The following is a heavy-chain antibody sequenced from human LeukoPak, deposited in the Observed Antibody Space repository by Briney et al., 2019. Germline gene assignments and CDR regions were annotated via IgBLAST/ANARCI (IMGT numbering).Heavy chain of an antibody. CDR1: GFTFSSYD. V-gene: IGHV3-13*01. CDR3: ARGAPSDDFWTTHAFDI. Sequence: GGSLRLSCAASGFTFSSYDMHWVRQATGKGLEWVSAIGTAGDTYYPGSVKGRFTISRENAKNSLYLQMNSLRAEDTAVYYCARGAPSDDFWTTHAFDIWGQGTMVTVSS. D-gene: IGHD3-3*01. J-gene: IGHJ3*02. CDR2: IGTAGDT.